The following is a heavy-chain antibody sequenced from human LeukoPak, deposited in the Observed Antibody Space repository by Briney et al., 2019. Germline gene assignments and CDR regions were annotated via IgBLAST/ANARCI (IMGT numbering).Heavy chain of an antibody. CDR2: ISANGVDT. Sequence: GGSLRLSCVASGFTFSNHAMPWVRQAPGKGLEWVSAISANGVDTFYAPSVKGRFTISRDNSKNTLYLQINSLRAEDTAIYYCAKDVWWSVSWGQGTLVTVSS. CDR3: AKDVWWSVS. D-gene: IGHD2-8*02. J-gene: IGHJ5*02. V-gene: IGHV3-23*01. CDR1: GFTFSNHA.